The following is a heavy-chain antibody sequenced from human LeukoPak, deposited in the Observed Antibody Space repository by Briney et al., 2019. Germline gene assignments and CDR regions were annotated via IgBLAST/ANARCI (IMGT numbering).Heavy chain of an antibody. CDR2: YYHTGHA. CDR3: ASVDTSMARYFNL. Sequence: PSETLSLTCAVSGYSVSNHYYWGWIRQPPGKGLEWIGSYYHTGHAYYSPSLQSRVSISIDTSKNQFSLELTSVTAADTAVYYCASVDTSMARYFNLWGRGTLVTVSS. D-gene: IGHD5-18*01. V-gene: IGHV4-38-2*01. J-gene: IGHJ2*01. CDR1: GYSVSNHYY.